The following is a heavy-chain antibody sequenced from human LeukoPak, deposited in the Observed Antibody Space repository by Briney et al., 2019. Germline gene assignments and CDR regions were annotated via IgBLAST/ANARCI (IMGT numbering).Heavy chain of an antibody. Sequence: GASVKVSCKASGGTFSSYAISWVRQAPGQGLEWMGGIIPIFGTANYAQKFQGRVTITADESTSTAYMELSSLRSEDTAVYYCARDEHCGSTSCGPANWGQGTLVTVSS. J-gene: IGHJ4*02. D-gene: IGHD2-2*01. V-gene: IGHV1-69*13. CDR3: ARDEHCGSTSCGPAN. CDR2: IIPIFGTA. CDR1: GGTFSSYA.